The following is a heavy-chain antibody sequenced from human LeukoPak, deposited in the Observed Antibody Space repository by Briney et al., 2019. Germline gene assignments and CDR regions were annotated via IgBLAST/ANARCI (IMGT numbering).Heavy chain of an antibody. V-gene: IGHV1-69*05. CDR1: GGTFSSYA. Sequence: SVKVSCKASGGTFSSYAISWVRQAPGQGLEWMGRIIPIFGTANYAQKFQGRVTITTDESTSTAYMELSSLRSEDTAVYYCARVALSGYYYMDYWGQGTLVTVSS. D-gene: IGHD3-3*01. J-gene: IGHJ4*02. CDR2: IIPIFGTA. CDR3: ARVALSGYYYMDY.